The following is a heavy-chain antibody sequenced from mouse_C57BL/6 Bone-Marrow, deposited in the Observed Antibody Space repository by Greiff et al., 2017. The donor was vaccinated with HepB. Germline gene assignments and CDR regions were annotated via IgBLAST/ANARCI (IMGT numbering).Heavy chain of an antibody. V-gene: IGHV1-42*01. Sequence: EVQGVESGPELVKPGASVKISCKASGYSFTGYYMNWVKQSPEKSLEWIGEINPSTGGTTYNQKFKAKATLTVDKSSSTAYMQLKSLTSEDSAVYYCARWAPWDLAWFAYWGQGTLVTVSA. D-gene: IGHD4-1*01. CDR3: ARWAPWDLAWFAY. CDR1: GYSFTGYY. J-gene: IGHJ3*01. CDR2: INPSTGGT.